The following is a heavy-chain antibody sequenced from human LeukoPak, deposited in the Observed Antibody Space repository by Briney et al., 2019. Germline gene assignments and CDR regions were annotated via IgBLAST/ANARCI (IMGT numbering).Heavy chain of an antibody. CDR2: IYYSGST. D-gene: IGHD6-6*01. V-gene: IGHV4-39*07. CDR1: GGSIRSSSYS. CDR3: ARALVGSSSGYFYYYMDV. J-gene: IGHJ6*03. Sequence: PSETLSLTCTVPGGSIRSSSYSSGWIRQPPGKGLEWIGRIYYSGSTYYNASLKSRVTISVDTSKNQCSLHLSSVTAADTAVYYCARALVGSSSGYFYYYMDVWGKGTTVTVSS.